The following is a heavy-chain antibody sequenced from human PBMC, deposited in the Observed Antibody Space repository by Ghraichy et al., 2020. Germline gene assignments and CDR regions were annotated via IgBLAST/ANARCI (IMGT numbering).Heavy chain of an antibody. CDR2: IYYSGST. CDR3: ARDHWFSSSSGPNYYYYYGMDV. J-gene: IGHJ6*02. D-gene: IGHD6-6*01. CDR1: GGSISSYY. V-gene: IGHV4-59*01. Sequence: SETLSLTCTVSGGSISSYYWSWIRQPPGKGLEWIGYIYYSGSTNYNPSLKSRVTISVDTSKNQFSLKLSSVTAADTAVYYCARDHWFSSSSGPNYYYYYGMDVWGQGTTVTVSS.